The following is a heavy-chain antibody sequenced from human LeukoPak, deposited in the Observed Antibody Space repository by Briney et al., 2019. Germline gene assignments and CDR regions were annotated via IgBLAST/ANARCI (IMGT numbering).Heavy chain of an antibody. CDR1: GFTFADYG. J-gene: IGHJ4*02. CDR2: IKSKTDGGTT. D-gene: IGHD1-26*01. Sequence: GGSLRLSCIGSGFTFADYGLSWFRQAPGKGLEWVGRIKSKTDGGTTDYAAPVKGRFTISRDDSKNTLYLQMNSLKTEDTAVYYCTTVWCGSYRCFDYWGQGTLVTVSS. CDR3: TTVWCGSYRCFDY. V-gene: IGHV3-15*01.